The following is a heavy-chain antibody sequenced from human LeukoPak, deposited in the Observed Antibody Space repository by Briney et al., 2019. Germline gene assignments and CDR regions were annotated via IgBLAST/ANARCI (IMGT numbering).Heavy chain of an antibody. CDR2: INWNSDSI. V-gene: IGHV3-9*01. Sequence: GGCLRLSCAASGFTFDDYAMHWVRQAPGKGLEWGSGINWNSDSIGYADSVKGRFTTSRDNAKNSLYLQMNSLRAEDTAFYYCAINGGGDSGYGNFDYWGQGTLVTVSS. CDR3: AINGGGDSGYGNFDY. J-gene: IGHJ4*02. CDR1: GFTFDDYA. D-gene: IGHD5-12*01.